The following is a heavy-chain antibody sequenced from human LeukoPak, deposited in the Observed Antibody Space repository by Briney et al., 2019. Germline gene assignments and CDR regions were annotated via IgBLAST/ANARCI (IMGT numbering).Heavy chain of an antibody. CDR3: ATDLLRVNIVVVPAASRRYYYGMDV. CDR2: FDVEDGET. D-gene: IGHD2-2*01. CDR1: GYTLTELS. V-gene: IGHV1-24*01. J-gene: IGHJ6*02. Sequence: ASVKVSCKVSGYTLTELSMHWVRQAPGKGLGWMGGFDVEDGETIYAQKFQGRVTMTEDTSTDTAYMELSSLRSEDTAVYYCATDLLRVNIVVVPAASRRYYYGMDVWGQGTTVTVSS.